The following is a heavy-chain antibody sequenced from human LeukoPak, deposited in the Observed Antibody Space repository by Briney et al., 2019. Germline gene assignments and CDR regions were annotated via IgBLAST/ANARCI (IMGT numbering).Heavy chain of an antibody. D-gene: IGHD2-8*01. CDR2: TSGNGVKT. V-gene: IGHV3-23*01. CDR1: GFTFASYA. Sequence: GGSLRLSCAASGFTFASYAMSWVRQAPGKGLEWVSATSGNGVKTYYADSVKGRFTISRDNSKNTLYLQMNSLRAEDMAVYYCAKDYHGFDYWGQGTLATVSS. J-gene: IGHJ4*02. CDR3: AKDYHGFDY.